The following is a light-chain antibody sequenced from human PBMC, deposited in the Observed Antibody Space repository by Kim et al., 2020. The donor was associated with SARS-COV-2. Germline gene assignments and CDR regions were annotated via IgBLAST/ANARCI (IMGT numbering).Light chain of an antibody. CDR3: QSYDSSLSGWV. Sequence: QSVLTQPPSVSGDPGQRVNISCTGSSFNIRAGYDVHWYQQLPGTAPKLLIYGNSNRPSGVPDLFSGSKSGTSASLAITGLQAEDEADYYCQSYDSSLSGWVFGGGTQLTVL. V-gene: IGLV1-40*01. CDR1: SFNIRAGYD. CDR2: GNS. J-gene: IGLJ3*02.